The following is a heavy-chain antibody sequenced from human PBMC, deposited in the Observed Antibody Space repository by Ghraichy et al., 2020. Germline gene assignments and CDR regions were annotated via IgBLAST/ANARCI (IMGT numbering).Heavy chain of an antibody. V-gene: IGHV4-59*01. D-gene: IGHD3-22*01. CDR2: IYYSGST. CDR1: GGSIRNYY. CDR3: ARERESTSSGHIDY. J-gene: IGHJ4*02. Sequence: SETLSLTCTVSGGSIRNYYWSWIRQPPGKGLEWIGYIYYSGSTNYNPSLKSRVTISVDTSKNQFSLKLSSVTAVDTAVYYCARERESTSSGHIDYWGQGTLVTVSS.